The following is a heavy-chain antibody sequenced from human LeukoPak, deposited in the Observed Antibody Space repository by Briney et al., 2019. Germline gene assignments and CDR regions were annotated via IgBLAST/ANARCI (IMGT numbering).Heavy chain of an antibody. CDR1: GFTFSSYW. CDR2: IKQDGSEK. J-gene: IGHJ4*02. Sequence: GGSLRLSCAASGFTFSSYWMSWVRQAPGKGLEWVASIKQDGSEKYYVDSVKGRFTISRDNAKNSLYLQMNSLRAEDTAVYYCARARYCSGGSCYSTFDYWGQGTLVTVSS. CDR3: ARARYCSGGSCYSTFDY. V-gene: IGHV3-7*01. D-gene: IGHD2-15*01.